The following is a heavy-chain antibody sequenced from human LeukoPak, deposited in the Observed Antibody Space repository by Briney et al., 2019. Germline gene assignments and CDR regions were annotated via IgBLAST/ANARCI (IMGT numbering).Heavy chain of an antibody. J-gene: IGHJ2*01. V-gene: IGHV3-23*01. D-gene: IGHD4-17*01. CDR2: ISGSGGST. CDR3: AKDGGDYEIFAWYFVL. Sequence: GGSLRLSCVASGFTFSGYAMNWIRQAPGKGLEWVSAISGSGGSTYYVDSVKGRFTISRDNSKNTLYLQMNSLRAEDTAVYYCAKDGGDYEIFAWYFVLWGRGTLVTVSS. CDR1: GFTFSGYA.